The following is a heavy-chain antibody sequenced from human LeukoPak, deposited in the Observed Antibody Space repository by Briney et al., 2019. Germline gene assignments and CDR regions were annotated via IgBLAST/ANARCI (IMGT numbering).Heavy chain of an antibody. D-gene: IGHD3-10*01. CDR3: AAPMVRGVIFSGAFDI. CDR2: INPNSGGT. CDR1: GYTFTGYY. Sequence: ASVKVSCKASGYTFTGYYMHWVRQAPGQGLEWMGWINPNSGGTNYAQKFQGRVTMTRDTSISTAYMELSSLRSDDTAVYYCAAPMVRGVIFSGAFDIWGQGTMVTVSS. V-gene: IGHV1-2*02. J-gene: IGHJ3*02.